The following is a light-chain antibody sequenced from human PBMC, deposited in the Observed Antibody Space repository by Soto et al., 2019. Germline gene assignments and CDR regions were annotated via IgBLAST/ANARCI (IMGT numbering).Light chain of an antibody. V-gene: IGKV3-20*01. Sequence: EIVLTQSPGTLSLSPGERATLSCRASQSVSSSFLAWYQQKPGQAPRLLIYGASSRATGIPDRFSGSESGTAFTLTISRLEPEDCGGYYCQQYDNSPLTFSGGTKGEI. CDR3: QQYDNSPLT. CDR1: QSVSSSF. J-gene: IGKJ4*01. CDR2: GAS.